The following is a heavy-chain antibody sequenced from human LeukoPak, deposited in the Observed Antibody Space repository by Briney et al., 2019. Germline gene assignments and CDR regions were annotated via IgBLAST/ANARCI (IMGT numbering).Heavy chain of an antibody. CDR1: GFTFSSYS. V-gene: IGHV3-48*04. CDR2: ISSSSSTI. J-gene: IGHJ4*02. CDR3: ARAQGYSSSWYGPFDY. D-gene: IGHD6-13*01. Sequence: GGSLRLSCAASGFTFSSYSMNWVRQAPGKGLEWVSYISSSSSTIYYADSVKGRFTISRDNAKNSLYLQMNSLRAEDTAVYYCARAQGYSSSWYGPFDYWGQGTLVTVSS.